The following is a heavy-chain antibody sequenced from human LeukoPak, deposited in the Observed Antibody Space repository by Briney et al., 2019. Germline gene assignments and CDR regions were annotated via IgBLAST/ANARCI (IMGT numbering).Heavy chain of an antibody. D-gene: IGHD3-3*01. CDR1: GFTFSSYA. V-gene: IGHV3-23*01. CDR2: ISGSGGST. CDR3: VKDYDPWRGYMDV. J-gene: IGHJ6*03. Sequence: GGSLRLSRAASGFTFSSYAMSWVRQAPGKGLEWVSAISGSGGSTYYADSVKGRFTISRDNSKNTLYLQMNSLRAEDTAVYYCVKDYDPWRGYMDVWGKGTTVTVSS.